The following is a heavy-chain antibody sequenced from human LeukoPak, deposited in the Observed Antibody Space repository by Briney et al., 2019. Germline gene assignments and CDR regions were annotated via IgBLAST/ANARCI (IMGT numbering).Heavy chain of an antibody. CDR3: ARHGGDTAMVVNYFDY. J-gene: IGHJ4*02. D-gene: IGHD5-18*01. V-gene: IGHV4-39*01. CDR1: GGSISSSGYY. CDR2: IYYSGST. Sequence: PSETLSLTCTVSGGSISSSGYYWGWIRQPPGKGLEWIGSIYYSGSTYYNPSLKSRLTISVDTSKNQFSLKLSSVTAADTAVYYCARHGGDTAMVVNYFDYWGQGTLVTVSS.